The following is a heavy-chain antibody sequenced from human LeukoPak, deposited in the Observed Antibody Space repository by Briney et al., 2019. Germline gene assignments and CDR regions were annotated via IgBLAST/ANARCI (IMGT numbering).Heavy chain of an antibody. CDR3: AKWGDYDILTGYYLYYYYGMDV. V-gene: IGHV3-23*01. CDR1: GFTFSNYA. D-gene: IGHD3-9*01. J-gene: IGHJ6*04. CDR2: ITGSGGNT. Sequence: PGGSLRLSCAASGFTFSNYAMSWVRQAPGKGLEWVSAITGSGGNTYYADSVKGRFTISRDNSKNTLYLQMNSLRAEDTAVYYCAKWGDYDILTGYYLYYYYGMDVWGKGTTVTVSS.